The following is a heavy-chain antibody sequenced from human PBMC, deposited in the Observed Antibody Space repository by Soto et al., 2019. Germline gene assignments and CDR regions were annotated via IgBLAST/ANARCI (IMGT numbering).Heavy chain of an antibody. Sequence: GGSLRLSCAASGFTFSSYGMHWVRQAPGKGLEWVAVISYDGNNKYYADSVKGRFTISRDNSNTKLYLQMNSLGAEDTAVYHCVKVGRPLALFGEGFEFWGQGTLVTVSS. CDR2: ISYDGNNK. D-gene: IGHD3-10*02. CDR1: GFTFSSYG. CDR3: VKVGRPLALFGEGFEF. J-gene: IGHJ4*02. V-gene: IGHV3-30*18.